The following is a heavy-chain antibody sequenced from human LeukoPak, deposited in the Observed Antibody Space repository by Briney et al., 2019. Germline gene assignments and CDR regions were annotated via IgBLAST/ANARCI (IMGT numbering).Heavy chain of an antibody. D-gene: IGHD5-18*01. CDR2: ISGSGGST. Sequence: GGSLRLSCAASGFTFSSYAMSWVRQATGKGLEWVSAISGSGGSTYYADSVKSRFTISRDNSKNTLYLQMNSLRAEDTAVYYCAKDPQIKRGYSKPYWGQGTLVTVSS. V-gene: IGHV3-23*01. CDR3: AKDPQIKRGYSKPY. CDR1: GFTFSSYA. J-gene: IGHJ4*02.